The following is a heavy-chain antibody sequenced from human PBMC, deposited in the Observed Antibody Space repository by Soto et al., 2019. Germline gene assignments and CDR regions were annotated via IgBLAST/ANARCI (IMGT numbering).Heavy chain of an antibody. CDR3: ARDPVATKIAPWLGYFDY. J-gene: IGHJ4*02. CDR1: GGTFSSYA. D-gene: IGHD5-12*01. Sequence: SVKVSCKASGGTFSSYAISWVRQAPGQGLEWMGWIIPSFGTANYAQKFQGRVTITADTSTSTAYMELSSLRSEDTAVYYCARDPVATKIAPWLGYFDYWGQGTLVTVSS. V-gene: IGHV1-69*06. CDR2: IIPSFGTA.